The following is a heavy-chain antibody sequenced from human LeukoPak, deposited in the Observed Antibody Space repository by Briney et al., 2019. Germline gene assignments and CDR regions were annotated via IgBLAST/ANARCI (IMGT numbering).Heavy chain of an antibody. J-gene: IGHJ6*02. D-gene: IGHD2-8*01. V-gene: IGHV4-59*01. CDR2: IYYSGST. CDR3: ARQKKMGDYYYYGMDV. CDR1: GGSISSYY. Sequence: SETLSLTCTVSGGSISSYYWSWIRQPPGKGLEWIGYIYYSGSTNCNPSLKSRVTISVDTSKNQFSLKLSSVTAADTAVYYCARQKKMGDYYYYGMDVWGQGTTVTVPS.